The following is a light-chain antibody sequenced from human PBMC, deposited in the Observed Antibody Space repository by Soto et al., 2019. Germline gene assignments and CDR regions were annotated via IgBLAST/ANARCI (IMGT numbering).Light chain of an antibody. Sequence: DIQMTQSPSSLSASVGDRVTITCRASQGIRSDLGWFQQKPGKAPRLLIYAASSLQSGVPSRFSGSGSETEFTLSISSLQPEDFATYFCQQIYSAPLTLGGGTKVDIK. CDR1: QGIRSD. CDR2: AAS. CDR3: QQIYSAPLT. V-gene: IGKV1-39*01. J-gene: IGKJ4*01.